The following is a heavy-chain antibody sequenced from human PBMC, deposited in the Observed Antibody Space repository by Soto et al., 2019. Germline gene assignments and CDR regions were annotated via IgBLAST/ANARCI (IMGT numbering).Heavy chain of an antibody. CDR1: GFTFSSYG. Sequence: QVQLVESGGGVVQPGRSLRLSCAASGFTFSSYGMHWVRQAPGKGLEWVAVISYDGSNKYYADSVKGRFTISRDNSKNTLYLQMNSLRAEDTAVYSCAKAADYDILTGLADYWGQGTLVTVSS. V-gene: IGHV3-30*18. CDR3: AKAADYDILTGLADY. CDR2: ISYDGSNK. J-gene: IGHJ4*02. D-gene: IGHD3-9*01.